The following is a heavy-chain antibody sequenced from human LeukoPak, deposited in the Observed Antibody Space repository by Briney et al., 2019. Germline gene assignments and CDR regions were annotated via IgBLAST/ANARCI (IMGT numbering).Heavy chain of an antibody. J-gene: IGHJ6*03. CDR1: GDTFTSYD. CDR2: MNPNSGNT. CDR3: ARGLGSSYYYYYYYMDV. V-gene: IGHV1-8*01. Sequence: ASVKVSCKASGDTFTSYDINCVRQATGQGLEWMGWMNPNSGNTGYAQKFQGRVTMPRNTSISTAYMELSSLRSEDTAVYYCARGLGSSYYYYYYYMDVWGKGTTVTVSS. D-gene: IGHD3-10*01.